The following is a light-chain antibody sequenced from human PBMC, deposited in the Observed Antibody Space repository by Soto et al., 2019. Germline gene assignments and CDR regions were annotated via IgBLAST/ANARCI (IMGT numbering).Light chain of an antibody. CDR3: SLSYSDVRV. Sequence: QAVVTQEPSLTVSPGGTVTLTCGSSTGAVTSSHYPYWFQQKPGQAPRALIYDTSNKHSWTPARFSGSLLGGKPALILSGAQPEDEADSYCSLSYSDVRVFGGGTKLTVL. V-gene: IGLV7-46*01. J-gene: IGLJ3*02. CDR2: DTS. CDR1: TGAVTSSHY.